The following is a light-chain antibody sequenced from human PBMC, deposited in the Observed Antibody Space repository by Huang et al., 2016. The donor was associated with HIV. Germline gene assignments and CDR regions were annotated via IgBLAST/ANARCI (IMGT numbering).Light chain of an antibody. CDR2: GGS. V-gene: IGKV3-15*01. CDR3: HQYNKWPPALT. CDR1: QGVGRS. Sequence: EIVMTQSPVTLSVSPGERATLSCRASQGVGRSLAWYQQKPGQAPRLVIYGGSTRAPGIPARFSGRGFGTEFTLTISGLQSEDFAVYYCHQYNKWPPALTFGGGTKVEIK. J-gene: IGKJ4*01.